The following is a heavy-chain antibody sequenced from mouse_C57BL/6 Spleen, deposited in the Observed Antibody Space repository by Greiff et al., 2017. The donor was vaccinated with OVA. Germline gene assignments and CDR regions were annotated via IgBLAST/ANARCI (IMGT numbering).Heavy chain of an antibody. V-gene: IGHV1-53*01. CDR3: ARGTTVVAYYFDY. J-gene: IGHJ2*01. D-gene: IGHD1-1*01. Sequence: VKLQQPGTELVKPGASVKLSCKASGYTFTSYWMHWVKQRPGQGLEWIGNINPSNGGTNYNEKFKSKATLTVDKSSSTAYMQLSSLTSEDSAVYYCARGTTVVAYYFDYWGQGTTLTVSS. CDR2: INPSNGGT. CDR1: GYTFTSYW.